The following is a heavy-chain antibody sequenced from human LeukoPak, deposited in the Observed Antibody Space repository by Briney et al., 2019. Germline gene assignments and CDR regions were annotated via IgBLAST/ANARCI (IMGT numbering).Heavy chain of an antibody. CDR1: GYSISSGYY. D-gene: IGHD3-10*01. V-gene: IGHV4-38-2*01. J-gene: IGHJ4*02. Sequence: SETLSLTCAVSGYSISSGYYWGWIRQPPGKGLGWIGSIYNSGSTNYNPSLKSRVTISVDTSKNQFSLKLSSVTAADTAVYYCARVGRVRGVHDYWGQGTLVTVSS. CDR3: ARVGRVRGVHDY. CDR2: IYNSGST.